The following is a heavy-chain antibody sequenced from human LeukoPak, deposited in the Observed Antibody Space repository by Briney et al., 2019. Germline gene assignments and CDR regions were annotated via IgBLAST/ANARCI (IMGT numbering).Heavy chain of an antibody. CDR3: ARDYGGSSPFDY. D-gene: IGHD4-23*01. Sequence: GGSLRLSCAASGFTFSSYGMSWVRQAPGKGLEWVSSISGSGGSTYYADSVKGRFTISRDNAKNSLYLQMNSLRAEDTAVYYCARDYGGSSPFDYWGQGTLVTVSS. V-gene: IGHV3-21*01. CDR2: ISGSGGST. CDR1: GFTFSSYG. J-gene: IGHJ4*02.